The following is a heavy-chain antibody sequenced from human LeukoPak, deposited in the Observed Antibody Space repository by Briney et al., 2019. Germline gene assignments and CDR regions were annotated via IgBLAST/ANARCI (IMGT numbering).Heavy chain of an antibody. CDR1: GGSISSSY. CDR2: IYYSGST. V-gene: IGHV4-59*01. CDR3: ARSNGFNDAFDI. J-gene: IGHJ3*02. D-gene: IGHD4-17*01. Sequence: SETLSLTCTVSGGSISSSYWSWIRQPPGKGLEWIGYIYYSGSTNYNPSLKSRVTISVDTSKNQFSLRLSSVTAADTAVYYCARSNGFNDAFDIWGQGTMVTVSS.